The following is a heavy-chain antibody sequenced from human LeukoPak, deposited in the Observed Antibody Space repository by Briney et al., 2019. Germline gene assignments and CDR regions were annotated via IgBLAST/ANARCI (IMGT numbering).Heavy chain of an antibody. Sequence: ASVKVSSKASGYTFTSYGISWVRQAPGQGLEWMGWISAYNGNTNYAQKLQGRVTMTTDTSTSTAYMELRSLRSDDMAVYYCATYPPALAVSWGQGTLVTVSS. CDR2: ISAYNGNT. CDR1: GYTFTSYG. CDR3: ATYPPALAVS. D-gene: IGHD6-19*01. J-gene: IGHJ5*02. V-gene: IGHV1-18*03.